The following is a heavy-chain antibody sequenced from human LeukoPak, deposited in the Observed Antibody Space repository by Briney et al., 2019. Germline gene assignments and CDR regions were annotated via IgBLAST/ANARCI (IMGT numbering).Heavy chain of an antibody. Sequence: ASVKVSFTASGYTFTVYYMHWVRQAPGQGLEWMGWINPNSGGTNYAQKFQGRVTMTRDTSISTAYMELSRLRSDDTAVYYCARDVAVAGRGEIDYWGQGTLVTVSS. CDR3: ARDVAVAGRGEIDY. CDR2: INPNSGGT. CDR1: GYTFTVYY. J-gene: IGHJ4*02. V-gene: IGHV1-2*02. D-gene: IGHD6-19*01.